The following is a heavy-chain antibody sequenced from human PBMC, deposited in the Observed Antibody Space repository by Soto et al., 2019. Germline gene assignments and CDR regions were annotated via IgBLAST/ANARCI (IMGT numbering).Heavy chain of an antibody. CDR2: IIPSLDMA. Sequence: QVHLVQSGAEVKKPGSSVKVSCEASADTFNSHTLSWVRQAPGQGLEWMGRIIPSLDMANYAQNFQGRVTITADKSTNTAHMELSSLRSEDTAIYYCARDVSLYGDFDQWGQGALVTVSS. CDR3: ARDVSLYGDFDQ. J-gene: IGHJ4*02. D-gene: IGHD4-17*01. CDR1: ADTFNSHT. V-gene: IGHV1-69*08.